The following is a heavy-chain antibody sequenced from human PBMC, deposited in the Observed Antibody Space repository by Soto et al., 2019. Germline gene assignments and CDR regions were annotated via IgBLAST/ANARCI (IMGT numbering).Heavy chain of an antibody. CDR3: DKGRTFFDF. D-gene: IGHD3-16*01. CDR1: GFAFSDYA. J-gene: IGHJ4*02. CDR2: ISDGDGAT. Sequence: EVHLLVSGGGLVQPGGYLRLSCAASGFAFSDYAMTWVRQAPGKGLEWVSDISDGDGATHYADSVKGRFTISRDDSKYTLYLKMYSLRAEDAAVYYCDKGRTFFDFWGQGTLVTVSS. V-gene: IGHV3-23*01.